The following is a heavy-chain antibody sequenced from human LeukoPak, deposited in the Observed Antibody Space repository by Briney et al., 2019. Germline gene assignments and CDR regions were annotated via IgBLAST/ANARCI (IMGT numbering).Heavy chain of an antibody. Sequence: GESLRLSCAASGFTFSSFWMSWVRQAPGKGLEWVANIKQDGSEKNYVDSVKGRFTISRDNAKNSLYLQLNSLRAEDTAVYYCTREGITAAADYWGQGTLVTVSS. CDR1: GFTFSSFW. V-gene: IGHV3-7*01. CDR3: TREGITAAADY. CDR2: IKQDGSEK. D-gene: IGHD6-13*01. J-gene: IGHJ4*02.